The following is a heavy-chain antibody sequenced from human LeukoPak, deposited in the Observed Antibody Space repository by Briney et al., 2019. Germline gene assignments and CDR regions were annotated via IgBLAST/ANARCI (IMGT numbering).Heavy chain of an antibody. J-gene: IGHJ5*02. CDR3: AGTRRTYGDFVLPLDP. V-gene: IGHV4-34*01. D-gene: IGHD2-8*01. Sequence: PSETLSLTCAVYGGSFSGYYWSWIRQPPGKGLEWIGEINHSGSTNYNPSLKSRVTISADTSKNQFSLKLSSVTAADTAVYYCAGTRRTYGDFVLPLDPWGQGVLVTVSS. CDR1: GGSFSGYY. CDR2: INHSGST.